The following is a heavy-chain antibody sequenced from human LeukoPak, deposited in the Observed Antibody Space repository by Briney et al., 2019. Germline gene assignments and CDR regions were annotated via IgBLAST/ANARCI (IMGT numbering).Heavy chain of an antibody. J-gene: IGHJ4*02. Sequence: GGSLRLSCAASGFTFDDYAMHWVRQAPGKGLEGVSGISWNSGSMGYADSVKGRFTISRDNAKNSLYLQMNSLRAEDTALYYCAKDVNPFWRGYCSSTSCYTSTSFGYWGQGTLVTVSS. V-gene: IGHV3-9*01. CDR2: ISWNSGSM. D-gene: IGHD2-2*02. CDR1: GFTFDDYA. CDR3: AKDVNPFWRGYCSSTSCYTSTSFGY.